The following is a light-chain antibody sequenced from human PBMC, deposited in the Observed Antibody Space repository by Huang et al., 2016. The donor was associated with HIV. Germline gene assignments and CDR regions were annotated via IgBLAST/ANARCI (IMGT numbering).Light chain of an antibody. Sequence: AIQMTQSPASLSASVGDRVTITCRASQDIGNDLGWYQQRLGKAPKLLVSTASHLQSSVPSRFTGSGSGTHFTLTISGLQPEDFATYYCLQDYTYPWTFGQGTKVEI. CDR2: TAS. J-gene: IGKJ1*01. V-gene: IGKV1-6*01. CDR1: QDIGND. CDR3: LQDYTYPWT.